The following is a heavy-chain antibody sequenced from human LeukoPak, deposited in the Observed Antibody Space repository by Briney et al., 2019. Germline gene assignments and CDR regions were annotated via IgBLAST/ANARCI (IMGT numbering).Heavy chain of an antibody. CDR2: INARGDT. Sequence: SETLSLTCAVYGWSFNDYYWNWIRQPPGKGLEWIGEINARGDTSYNPSLKSRVTISVDTSKKQFSLTLTSMIAADTALYYCARGQVPAARGYNWFDPWGQGTLVTVSS. V-gene: IGHV4-34*01. J-gene: IGHJ5*02. CDR3: ARGQVPAARGYNWFDP. CDR1: GWSFNDYY. D-gene: IGHD2-2*01.